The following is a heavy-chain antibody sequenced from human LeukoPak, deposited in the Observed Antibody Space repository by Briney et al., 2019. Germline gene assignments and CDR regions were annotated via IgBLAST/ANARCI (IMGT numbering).Heavy chain of an antibody. V-gene: IGHV1-18*01. CDR3: ARDPWYYYDSSGYYYYYGMDV. CDR1: GYTFTSYG. Sequence: ASVKVSCKASGYTFTSYGLSWVRQAPGQGLEWVGLISAYNGNTNYAQKLQGRVTINTDTSKSTAYMEMRSLRSDDTAVYYCARDPWYYYDSSGYYYYYGMDVWGQGTTVTVSS. CDR2: ISAYNGNT. D-gene: IGHD3-22*01. J-gene: IGHJ6*02.